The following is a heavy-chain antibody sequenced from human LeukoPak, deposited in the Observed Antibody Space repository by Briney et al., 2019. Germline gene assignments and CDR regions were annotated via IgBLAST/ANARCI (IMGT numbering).Heavy chain of an antibody. V-gene: IGHV3-30*02. CDR2: IRYDGSNK. D-gene: IGHD3-10*01. CDR3: AKDQYGSGSYYDY. J-gene: IGHJ4*02. CDR1: GFTFSIYG. Sequence: GGPLRLSCAASGFTFSIYGMSWVRQAPGKGLEWVAFIRYDGSNKYYADSVKGRFTISRDNSKNTLYLQMNSLRAEDTAVYYCAKDQYGSGSYYDYWGQGTLVTVSS.